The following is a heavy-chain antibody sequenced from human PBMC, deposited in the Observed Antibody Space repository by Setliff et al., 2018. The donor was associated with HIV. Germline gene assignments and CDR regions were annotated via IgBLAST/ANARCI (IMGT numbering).Heavy chain of an antibody. V-gene: IGHV1-3*01. Sequence: ASVKVSCKTSGYTFNDFVIHWVRQAPGQRPEYMGWFYPGTGGTGYSPRFQGRLTFSRDTSATTAHVEVNSLTSEDTAVYYCARAAPGGGNDCFGYWGQGALVTVSS. J-gene: IGHJ4*02. D-gene: IGHD3-16*01. CDR2: FYPGTGGT. CDR3: ARAAPGGGNDCFGY. CDR1: GYTFNDFV.